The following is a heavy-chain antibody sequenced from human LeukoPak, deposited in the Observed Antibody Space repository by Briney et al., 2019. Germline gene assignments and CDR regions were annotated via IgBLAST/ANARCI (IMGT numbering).Heavy chain of an antibody. Sequence: GGSLRLSCAASGFTFSNYAMSWVRQAPGKGLEWVSAISGSDGSTNYADSVKGRFTISRDNSKNTLYLQMNSLRAEDTAVYYCARDPGSGYEEHFDYWGQGTLVTVSS. J-gene: IGHJ4*02. CDR3: ARDPGSGYEEHFDY. V-gene: IGHV3-23*01. CDR2: ISGSDGST. CDR1: GFTFSNYA. D-gene: IGHD5-12*01.